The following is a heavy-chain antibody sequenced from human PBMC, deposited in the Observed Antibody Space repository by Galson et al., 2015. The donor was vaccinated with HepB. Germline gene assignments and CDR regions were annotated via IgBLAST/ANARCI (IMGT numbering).Heavy chain of an antibody. Sequence: SLRLSCAASGFTFSSYGIHWVRQAPGKGLEWVAFIRYDGSNKYYADSVKGRFTISRDNSKNTLYLQMNSLRAEDTAVYYCAKESNHYYDSSGYYHFDYWGQGTLVTVSS. CDR3: AKESNHYYDSSGYYHFDY. D-gene: IGHD3-22*01. CDR2: IRYDGSNK. CDR1: GFTFSSYG. J-gene: IGHJ4*02. V-gene: IGHV3-30*02.